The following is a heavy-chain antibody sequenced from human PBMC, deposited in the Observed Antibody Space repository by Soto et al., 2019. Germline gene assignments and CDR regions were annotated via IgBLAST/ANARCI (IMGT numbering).Heavy chain of an antibody. J-gene: IGHJ5*02. Sequence: ASVKVSCKASGGTFSSYAISWVRQAPGQGLEWMGGIIPIFGTANYAQKFQGRVTITADESTSTAYMELSSLRSEDTAVYYCARIPVAGDYNNWFDPWGQGTLVTVSS. CDR2: IIPIFGTA. D-gene: IGHD6-19*01. CDR3: ARIPVAGDYNNWFDP. V-gene: IGHV1-69*13. CDR1: GGTFSSYA.